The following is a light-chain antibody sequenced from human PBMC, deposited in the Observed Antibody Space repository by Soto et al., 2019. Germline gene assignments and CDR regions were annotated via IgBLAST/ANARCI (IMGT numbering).Light chain of an antibody. CDR2: TAS. J-gene: IGKJ2*01. CDR1: QSISSY. Sequence: DIQMPQSPSSLSASVGDRVTITCRASQSISSYLNWYQQKPGKAPKFLIYTASNLQSGVPSRFSGSGSGTDITLTISSLQPEDFASYYCQQSYSTPYTFGQGTKLEIK. V-gene: IGKV1-39*01. CDR3: QQSYSTPYT.